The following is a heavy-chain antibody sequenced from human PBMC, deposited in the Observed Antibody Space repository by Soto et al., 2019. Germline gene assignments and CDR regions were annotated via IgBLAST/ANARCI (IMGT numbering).Heavy chain of an antibody. CDR1: GYSFTSYW. D-gene: IGHD2-15*01. CDR2: IDPSDSYT. J-gene: IGHJ6*02. V-gene: IGHV5-10-1*01. CDR3: ARRLGRRAATLLNYYYGMDV. Sequence: GESLKISCKGSGYSFTSYWISWVRQMPGKGLEWMGRIDPSDSYTNYSPSFQGHVTISAGKSISTAYLQWSSLKASDTAMYYCARRLGRRAATLLNYYYGMDVWGQGTTVTVSS.